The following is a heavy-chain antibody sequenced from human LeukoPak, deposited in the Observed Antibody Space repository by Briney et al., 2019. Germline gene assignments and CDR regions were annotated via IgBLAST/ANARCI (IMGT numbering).Heavy chain of an antibody. CDR3: ARERTYSSSWYYFDY. V-gene: IGHV3-48*01. CDR1: GFTFSSYS. CDR2: ISSSSTTI. D-gene: IGHD6-13*01. J-gene: IGHJ4*02. Sequence: GGSLRLSCAASGFTFSSYSMSWVRQAPGKGLEWVSYISSSSTTIYYADSVKGRFTISRDNAKNSLYLQMNSLRAEDTAVYYCARERTYSSSWYYFDYWGQGTLVTVSS.